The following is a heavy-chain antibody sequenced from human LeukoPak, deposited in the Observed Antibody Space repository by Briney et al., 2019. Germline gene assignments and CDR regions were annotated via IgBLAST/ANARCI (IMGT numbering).Heavy chain of an antibody. CDR1: GYTFTSYD. D-gene: IGHD3-9*01. CDR3: ARLDRRDWLFPNDAFDI. V-gene: IGHV1-8*01. Sequence: ASVKVSCKASGYTFTSYDINWVRQATGQGLEWMGWMNPNSGNTGYAQKLQGRVTMTTDTSTSTAYMELRSLRSDDTAVYYCARLDRRDWLFPNDAFDIWGQGTMVTVSS. J-gene: IGHJ3*02. CDR2: MNPNSGNT.